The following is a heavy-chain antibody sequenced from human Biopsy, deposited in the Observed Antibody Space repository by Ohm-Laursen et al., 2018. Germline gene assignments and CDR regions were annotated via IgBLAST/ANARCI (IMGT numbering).Heavy chain of an antibody. CDR3: ARGLHTEYGDDFALDY. CDR2: IIAVSGLV. Sequence: SVKASCKASGGTFSNYAISWVRQAPGEGLEWMGGIIAVSGLVNYAPKFQGGVSITADTSTNTAYMELSSVRSDDTAVYFCARGLHTEYGDDFALDYWGQGTLVIVSS. V-gene: IGHV1-69*10. J-gene: IGHJ4*02. CDR1: GGTFSNYA. D-gene: IGHD4-17*01.